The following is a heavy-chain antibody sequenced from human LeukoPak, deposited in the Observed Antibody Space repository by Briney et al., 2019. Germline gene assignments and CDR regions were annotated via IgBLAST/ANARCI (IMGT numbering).Heavy chain of an antibody. V-gene: IGHV4-39*07. CDR3: ARGPREDDFLLLKFDP. J-gene: IGHJ5*02. D-gene: IGHD3/OR15-3a*01. Sequence: SETLSLTCTVSGGSISSSSYYWGWIRQPPGKGLEWIGSIYYSGSTNYNPSLKSRVTISVDTSKNQFSLKLSSVTAADTAVYYCARGPREDDFLLLKFDPWGQGTLVTVSS. CDR2: IYYSGST. CDR1: GGSISSSSYY.